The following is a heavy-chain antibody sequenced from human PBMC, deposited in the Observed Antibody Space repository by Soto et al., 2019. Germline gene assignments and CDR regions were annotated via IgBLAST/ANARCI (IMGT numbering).Heavy chain of an antibody. J-gene: IGHJ5*02. V-gene: IGHV4-34*01. CDR1: GGSFSGYY. CDR3: ARGRPARLRYFEWLPSNWFDP. Sequence: SETLSLTCAVYGGSFSGYYWGWIRQPPGKGLEWIGEINHSGSTNYNPSLKSRVTISVDTSKNQFSLKLSSVTAADTAVYYCARGRPARLRYFEWLPSNWFDPWGQGTLVTVSS. D-gene: IGHD3-9*01. CDR2: INHSGST.